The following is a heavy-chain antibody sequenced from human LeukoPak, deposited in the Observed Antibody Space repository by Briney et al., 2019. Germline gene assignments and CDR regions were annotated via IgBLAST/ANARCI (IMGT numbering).Heavy chain of an antibody. CDR1: GYTFTGYY. Sequence: ASVKVSCKASGYTFTGYYMHWVRQAPGQGLEWMGVINPSGGSTSYAQKFQGRVTMTRDMSTSTAYMELRSLRSDDTAVYYCARVPAEVDYYDSSGWTDDAFDIWGQGTMVTVSS. J-gene: IGHJ3*02. CDR3: ARVPAEVDYYDSSGWTDDAFDI. V-gene: IGHV1-46*01. D-gene: IGHD3-22*01. CDR2: INPSGGST.